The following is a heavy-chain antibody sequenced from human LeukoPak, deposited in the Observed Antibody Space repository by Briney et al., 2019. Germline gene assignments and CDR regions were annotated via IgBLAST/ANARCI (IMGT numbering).Heavy chain of an antibody. J-gene: IGHJ4*02. CDR3: XXXXXXSGYYYGLDY. V-gene: IGHV3-23*01. CDR1: GFSFRSYA. CDR2: ISGSGGST. Sequence: GGSLRLSCAASGFSFRSYAMSWVRQAPGKGLEWVSAISGSGGSTYYADSVKGRFTISRDNSKRTLYLQMNSLRAEDTAVYYXXXXXXXSGYYYGLDYWGQGTLVTVSS. D-gene: IGHD3-22*01.